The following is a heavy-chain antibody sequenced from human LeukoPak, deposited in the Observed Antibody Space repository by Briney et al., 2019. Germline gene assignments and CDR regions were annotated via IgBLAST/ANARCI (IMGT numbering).Heavy chain of an antibody. J-gene: IGHJ4*02. V-gene: IGHV4-39*01. CDR1: GDSISSSGYY. D-gene: IGHD1-1*01. CDR2: MYYSGST. CDR3: ARHPYNWNDFHPLHFDY. Sequence: SETLSLTCTVSGDSISSSGYYWGRIRQPPGKGLDWIGSMYYSGSTYYNPSLKSRVTIPVDTSKNQFSLKLSSVTAADTAVYYCARHPYNWNDFHPLHFDYWGQGTLVTVSS.